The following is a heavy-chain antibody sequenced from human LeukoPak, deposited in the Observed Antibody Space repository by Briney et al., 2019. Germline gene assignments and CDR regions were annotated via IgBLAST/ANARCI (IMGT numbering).Heavy chain of an antibody. J-gene: IGHJ6*03. V-gene: IGHV3-7*01. D-gene: IGHD3-10*01. Sequence: GGSLRLSCAASGFTFSSFWMSWVRQAPGKGLEWVAHIKQDGSEKYYVDSVRGRFTISRDNAKNSLYLQMNSLRAEDTAVYYCARDLRGTFPYYYYMDVWGKGTTVTVS. CDR3: ARDLRGTFPYYYYMDV. CDR1: GFTFSSFW. CDR2: IKQDGSEK.